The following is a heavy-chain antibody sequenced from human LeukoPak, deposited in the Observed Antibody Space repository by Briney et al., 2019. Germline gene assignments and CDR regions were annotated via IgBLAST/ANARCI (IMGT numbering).Heavy chain of an antibody. Sequence: TSVKVSCKASGFTFTSSAKQWVRQARGQRLEWIGWIVVGSGNTNYAQKFQERVTITRDMSTSTAYMELSSLRSEDTAVYYCAAGLRYFDWLVYWGQGTLVTVSS. V-gene: IGHV1-58*02. CDR2: IVVGSGNT. D-gene: IGHD3-9*01. CDR3: AAGLRYFDWLVY. CDR1: GFTFTSSA. J-gene: IGHJ4*02.